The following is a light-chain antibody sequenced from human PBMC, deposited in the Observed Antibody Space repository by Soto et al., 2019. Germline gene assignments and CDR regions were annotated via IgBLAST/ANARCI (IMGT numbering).Light chain of an antibody. CDR2: ATS. Sequence: EIALTQSPGTLSSSPGERATLSCRASQSIDSKYLAWYQHKPGQAPRLLIYATSSRATGIPDRFGGSGSGTDFTLTINRLEPEDFAVYYCQQYFAASWTFGQGTKVDIK. CDR1: QSIDSKY. CDR3: QQYFAASWT. J-gene: IGKJ1*01. V-gene: IGKV3-20*01.